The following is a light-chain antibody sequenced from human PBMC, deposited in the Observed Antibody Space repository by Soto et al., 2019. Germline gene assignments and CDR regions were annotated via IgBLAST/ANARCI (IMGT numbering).Light chain of an antibody. CDR2: GAS. V-gene: IGKV3-20*01. Sequence: EVVMTHSPATLSVSPCERATLSFRASQTINRNLAWYHQRPGQPPRLLMYGASTRATGIPDRFSGSGSGTDFTLTISRLEPEDFAVYYCQQYGSSPWTFGQGTKVDI. CDR3: QQYGSSPWT. CDR1: QTINRN. J-gene: IGKJ1*01.